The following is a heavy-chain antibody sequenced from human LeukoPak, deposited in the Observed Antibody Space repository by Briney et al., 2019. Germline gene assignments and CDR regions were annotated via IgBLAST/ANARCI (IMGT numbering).Heavy chain of an antibody. CDR1: GYTYTSYY. CDR2: IDPSGGST. Sequence: ASVKVSCKASGYTYTSYYVHWVRQAPGQGLEWMGIIDPSGGSTSYAQKFQGRVTMTRDTSTSTVYMELSSLRSEDTAVYYCARVPTYYDFWSGHPGGFDPWGQGTLVTVSS. J-gene: IGHJ5*02. D-gene: IGHD3-3*01. V-gene: IGHV1-46*01. CDR3: ARVPTYYDFWSGHPGGFDP.